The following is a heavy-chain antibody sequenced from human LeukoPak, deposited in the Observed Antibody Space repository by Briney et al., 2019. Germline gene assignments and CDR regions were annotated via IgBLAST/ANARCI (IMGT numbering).Heavy chain of an antibody. Sequence: ASVKASCKASGYTFTTDDINWVRQASGRGLEWMGLISPGTGKTRYPQKFQGRVTMTRDTSINTVYMELSSLRSEDTAIYYCARVFGQWLAVDWGQGTPVTVSS. CDR2: ISPGTGKT. V-gene: IGHV1-8*01. CDR1: GYTFTTDD. D-gene: IGHD6-19*01. J-gene: IGHJ4*02. CDR3: ARVFGQWLAVD.